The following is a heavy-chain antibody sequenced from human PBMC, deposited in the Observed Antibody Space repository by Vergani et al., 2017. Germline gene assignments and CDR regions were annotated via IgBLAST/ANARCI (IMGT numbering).Heavy chain of an antibody. J-gene: IGHJ6*03. Sequence: QVQLQQWGGGLLKPSETLSLTCVVNGGSFTSYHWTWIRQSPGEGLDWVGDIDHTGRPDYNPSLKCRFTMSVDKSRNQFSLTLNSVTATDTAIYFCARVNTETNGHLYYYYFMDVWGQGTAVTVS. CDR1: GGSFTSYH. CDR3: ARVNTETNGHLYYYYFMDV. CDR2: IDHTGRP. D-gene: IGHD4-11*01. V-gene: IGHV4-34*01.